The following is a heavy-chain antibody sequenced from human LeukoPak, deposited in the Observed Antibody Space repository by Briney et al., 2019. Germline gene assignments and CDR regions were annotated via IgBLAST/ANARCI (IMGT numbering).Heavy chain of an antibody. V-gene: IGHV4-38-2*02. CDR3: ARDRIYGSGSDHFDY. Sequence: PSETLSLTCTVSGYSISSAYYWGWIRQPPGRGLEWIGNIYHSGSTYYNPSLKSRVSISVDTSKNQFSLKLSSVTAADTAVYYCARDRIYGSGSDHFDYWGQGTLVTVSS. D-gene: IGHD3-10*01. CDR2: IYHSGST. CDR1: GYSISSAYY. J-gene: IGHJ4*02.